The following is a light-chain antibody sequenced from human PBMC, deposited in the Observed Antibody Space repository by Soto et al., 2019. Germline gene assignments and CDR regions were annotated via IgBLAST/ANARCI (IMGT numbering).Light chain of an antibody. CDR2: EDS. CDR1: SSDVGAYTY. Sequence: QSALTQPASVSGSPGQSITISCTGTSSDVGAYTYVSWYQQHPGKAPKLMIFEDSDRPSGVSNRFSGSKSGNTASLTISGLQAEEEADYYCSSYTTSNTLVFGGGTKLTVL. J-gene: IGLJ2*01. CDR3: SSYTTSNTLV. V-gene: IGLV2-14*01.